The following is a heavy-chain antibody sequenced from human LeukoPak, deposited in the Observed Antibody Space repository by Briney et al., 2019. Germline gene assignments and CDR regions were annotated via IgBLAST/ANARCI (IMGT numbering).Heavy chain of an antibody. CDR2: ISYDGSNK. CDR3: ARDPSTLIVGALFDY. D-gene: IGHD1-26*01. J-gene: IGHJ4*02. V-gene: IGHV3-30-3*01. Sequence: PGGSLRLSCAASGFTFSSYAMHWVRQAPGKGLEWVAVISYDGSNKYYADSVKGRFTISRDNSKNTLCLQVNSLRAEDTAVYYCARDPSTLIVGALFDYWGQGTLVTVSS. CDR1: GFTFSSYA.